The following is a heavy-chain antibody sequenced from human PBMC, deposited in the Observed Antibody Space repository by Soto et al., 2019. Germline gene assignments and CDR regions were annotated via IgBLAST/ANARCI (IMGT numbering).Heavy chain of an antibody. CDR3: AREIVPAVSRYYYYGMDV. CDR1: GGSISSGDYY. CDR2: IYYSGST. J-gene: IGHJ6*02. Sequence: SETLSLTCTVSGGSISSGDYYWSWIRQPPGKGLEWIGYIYYSGSTYYNPSLKSRVTISVDTSKNQFSLKLSSVTAADTAVYYCAREIVPAVSRYYYYGMDVWGQGTTVTVSS. D-gene: IGHD2-2*01. V-gene: IGHV4-30-4*01.